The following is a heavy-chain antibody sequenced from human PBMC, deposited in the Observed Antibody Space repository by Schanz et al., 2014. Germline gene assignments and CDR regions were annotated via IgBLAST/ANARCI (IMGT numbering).Heavy chain of an antibody. D-gene: IGHD3-10*01. J-gene: IGHJ4*02. CDR1: GFGFSSYS. V-gene: IGHV3-48*04. Sequence: EVQLVESGGGLVQPGGSLRLSCTASGFGFSSYSMNWVRQAPGKGLEWVSYIGNGGVTIYYADSVKGRFTISRDNAKNTLYLQMNSLRPEDTAVYYCARGGFGEVSYFDYWGQGTLVTVSS. CDR2: IGNGGVTI. CDR3: ARGGFGEVSYFDY.